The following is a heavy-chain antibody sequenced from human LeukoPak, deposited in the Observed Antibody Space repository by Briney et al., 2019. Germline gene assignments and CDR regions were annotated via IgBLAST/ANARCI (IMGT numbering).Heavy chain of an antibody. CDR3: ARNGYSSSWYDYYYYMDV. Sequence: SETLSLTCTVSGGSISSYYWSWIRQPAGKGLEWIGRIYTSGSTNYNPSLKSRVTMSVDTSKNQFSLKLSSVTAADTAVYYCARNGYSSSWYDYYYYMDVWGKGTTVTISS. J-gene: IGHJ6*03. CDR1: GGSISSYY. D-gene: IGHD6-13*01. CDR2: IYTSGST. V-gene: IGHV4-4*07.